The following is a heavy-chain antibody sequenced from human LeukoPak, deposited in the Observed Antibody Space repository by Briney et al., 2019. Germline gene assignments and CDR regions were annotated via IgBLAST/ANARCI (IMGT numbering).Heavy chain of an antibody. Sequence: PGGSLRLSCAASGFTFSSYWMSWVRQAPGKGLEWVANIKQDGSEKYYVDSVKGRFTISRDNAKNSLYLQMNSLRAEDTAVYYCARVLRLQLAGDAFDIWGQGTMVTVSS. CDR2: IKQDGSEK. J-gene: IGHJ3*02. CDR1: GFTFSSYW. V-gene: IGHV3-7*01. D-gene: IGHD5-24*01. CDR3: ARVLRLQLAGDAFDI.